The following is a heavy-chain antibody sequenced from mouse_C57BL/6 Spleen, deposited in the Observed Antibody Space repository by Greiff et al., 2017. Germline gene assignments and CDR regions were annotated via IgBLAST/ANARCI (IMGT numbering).Heavy chain of an antibody. V-gene: IGHV1-61*01. Sequence: VKLQQPGAELVRPGSSVKLSCKASGYTFTSYWMDWVKQRPGQGLEWIGNIYPSDSETHYNQKFKDKATLTVDKSSSTAYMQLSSLTSEDSAVYYCARGDYYGSSVYYFDYWGQGTTLTVSS. CDR3: ARGDYYGSSVYYFDY. J-gene: IGHJ2*01. CDR2: IYPSDSET. D-gene: IGHD1-1*01. CDR1: GYTFTSYW.